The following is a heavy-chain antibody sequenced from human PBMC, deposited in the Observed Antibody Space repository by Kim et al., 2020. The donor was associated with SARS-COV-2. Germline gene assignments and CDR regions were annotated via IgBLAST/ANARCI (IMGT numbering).Heavy chain of an antibody. J-gene: IGHJ3*02. CDR2: INPSGGST. D-gene: IGHD3-3*02. CDR1: GYTFTSYY. Sequence: ASVKVSCKASGYTFTSYYMHWVRQAPGQGLEWMGIINPSGGSTSYAQKFQGRVTMTRDTSTSTVYMELSSLRSEDTAVYYCAREGNFGVVTHDAFDIWGQGTMVTVSS. V-gene: IGHV1-46*01. CDR3: AREGNFGVVTHDAFDI.